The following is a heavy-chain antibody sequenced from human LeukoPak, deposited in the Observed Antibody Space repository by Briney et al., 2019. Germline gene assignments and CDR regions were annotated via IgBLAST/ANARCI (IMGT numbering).Heavy chain of an antibody. CDR2: IYYSGST. D-gene: IGHD4-17*01. J-gene: IGHJ5*02. Sequence: ETLSLTRTVSGGSISSSSYYWGWIRQPPGKGLEWIGSIYYSGSTYYNPSLKSRVTISVDTSKNQFSLKLSSVTAADTAVYYCARGSPLTVTTGFYGNWFDPWGQGTLVTVSS. CDR1: GGSISSSSYY. CDR3: ARGSPLTVTTGFYGNWFDP. V-gene: IGHV4-39*01.